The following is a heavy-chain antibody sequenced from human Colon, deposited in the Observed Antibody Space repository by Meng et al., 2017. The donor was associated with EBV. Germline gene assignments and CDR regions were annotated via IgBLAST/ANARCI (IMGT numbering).Heavy chain of an antibody. CDR2: IDHRGNT. CDR1: GGAFRDYY. V-gene: IGHV4-34*01. J-gene: IGHJ5*02. Sequence: QVQLQQWGAGLLKPSETLFRSGAVYGGAFRDYYSTWIRHPPGKGLEWIGEIDHRGNTKYNPSLKSRVTISLDTSKKQFSLKVSSVTAADSAVYYCARRGPSGNFSPWSQGALVTVSS. CDR3: ARRGPSGNFSP. D-gene: IGHD3-10*01.